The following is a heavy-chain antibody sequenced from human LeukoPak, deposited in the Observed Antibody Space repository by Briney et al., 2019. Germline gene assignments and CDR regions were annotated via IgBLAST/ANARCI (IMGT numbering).Heavy chain of an antibody. Sequence: GSLRLSCAASGFTFSSYSMNWVRQAPGKGLEWVSSISSSSSYIYYADSVKGRFTISRDNAKNSLHLQMNSLRAEDTAVYYCARDDSSGYFFDYWGQGTLVTVSS. CDR2: ISSSSSYI. CDR1: GFTFSSYS. J-gene: IGHJ4*02. D-gene: IGHD3-22*01. V-gene: IGHV3-21*01. CDR3: ARDDSSGYFFDY.